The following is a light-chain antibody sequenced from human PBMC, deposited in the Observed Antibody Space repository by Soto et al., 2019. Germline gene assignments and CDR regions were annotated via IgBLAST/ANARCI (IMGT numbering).Light chain of an antibody. CDR3: AAWDDSLSGPV. V-gene: IGLV1-47*02. CDR1: SSNIGGRF. Sequence: QSLLTKPPSSSATPGQRVTISCSGSSSNIGGRFVYWYQHLPGTAPKLLIYSNNQRPSGVPDRFSGSKSGTSAFLAISGLRSGDEADYYCAAWDDSLSGPVFGGGTQLTVL. J-gene: IGLJ2*01. CDR2: SNN.